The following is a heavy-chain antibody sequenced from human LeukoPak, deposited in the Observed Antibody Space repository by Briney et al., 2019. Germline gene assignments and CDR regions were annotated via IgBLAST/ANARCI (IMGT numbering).Heavy chain of an antibody. CDR1: GGSISNYH. V-gene: IGHV4-59*08. CDR2: IYSSGST. Sequence: SETLSLTCTVAGGSISNYHWSWLRQAPGKGLEWIGYIYSSGSTNYNPSLKSRVTISLDTSKNQSPLKLTSVTAADTAVYYCARHSSSSRGWFDPWGQGTLVTVSS. CDR3: ARHSSSSRGWFDP. J-gene: IGHJ5*02. D-gene: IGHD6-6*01.